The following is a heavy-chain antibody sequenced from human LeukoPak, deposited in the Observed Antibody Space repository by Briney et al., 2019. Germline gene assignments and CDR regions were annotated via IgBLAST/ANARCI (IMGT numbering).Heavy chain of an antibody. V-gene: IGHV1-8*01. CDR1: GYTFTSYD. CDR3: ARDQYYYDSSGYSDLDY. Sequence: RASVKVSCKASGYTFTSYDINWVRQATGQGLEWMGWMNPNSGNTGYAQKFQGRVTMTRDTSISTAYMELSRLRSDDTAVYYCARDQYYYDSSGYSDLDYWGQGTLVTVSS. J-gene: IGHJ4*02. D-gene: IGHD3-22*01. CDR2: MNPNSGNT.